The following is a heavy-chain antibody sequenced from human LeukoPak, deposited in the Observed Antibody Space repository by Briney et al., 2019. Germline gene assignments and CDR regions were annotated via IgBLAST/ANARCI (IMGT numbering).Heavy chain of an antibody. D-gene: IGHD6-6*01. J-gene: IGHJ4*02. CDR2: ISSSSSYI. CDR3: AIDADSSSFGDY. V-gene: IGHV3-21*01. CDR1: GFTFSSYS. Sequence: GGSLRLSCAASGFTFSSYSMNWVRQAPGKGLEWVSSISSSSSYIYYADSVKGRFTISRDNAKNSLYLQMNSLRAEDTAVYYCAIDADSSSFGDYWGQGTLVTVSS.